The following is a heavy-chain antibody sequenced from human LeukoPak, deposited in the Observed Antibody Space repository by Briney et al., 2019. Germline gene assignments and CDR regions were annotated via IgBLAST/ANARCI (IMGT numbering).Heavy chain of an antibody. CDR3: ARHEVVVTDYYFDY. CDR2: INHSGST. J-gene: IGHJ4*02. Sequence: SETLSLTCTVPGGSISNYYWSWIRQPPGKGLEWIGEINHSGSTNYNPSLKSRVTISVDTSKNQFSLKLSSVTAADTAVYYCARHEVVVTDYYFDYWGQGTLVTVSS. CDR1: GGSISNYY. D-gene: IGHD2-21*02. V-gene: IGHV4-34*01.